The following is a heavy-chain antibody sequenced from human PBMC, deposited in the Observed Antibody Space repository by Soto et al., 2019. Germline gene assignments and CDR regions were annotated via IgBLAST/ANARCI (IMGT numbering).Heavy chain of an antibody. CDR1: GFTFSSYA. Sequence: EVQLLESGGGLVQPGGSLRLSCAASGFTFSSYAMSWVRQAPGKGLEWVSAISGSGGSTYYADSVKGRFTISRDNSKNQLYLQMNCLRAEDTAVYYCAKDPNDSSGYYLSYFDYWGQGTLVTVSS. D-gene: IGHD3-22*01. V-gene: IGHV3-23*01. CDR3: AKDPNDSSGYYLSYFDY. J-gene: IGHJ4*02. CDR2: ISGSGGST.